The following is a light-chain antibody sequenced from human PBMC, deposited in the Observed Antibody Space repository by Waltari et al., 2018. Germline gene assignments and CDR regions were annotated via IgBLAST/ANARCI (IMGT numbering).Light chain of an antibody. CDR3: QHYVSLPVT. CDR1: QSVSRA. Sequence: EIVLTQSRGTLSLSPGERATLPCRASQSVSRALAWYQQNPGQAPRLLIYGASNRTTGIPDRFSGSGSGTDFSLIISRLEPEDFAVYYCQHYVSLPVTFGQGTKVEIK. CDR2: GAS. J-gene: IGKJ2*01. V-gene: IGKV3-20*01.